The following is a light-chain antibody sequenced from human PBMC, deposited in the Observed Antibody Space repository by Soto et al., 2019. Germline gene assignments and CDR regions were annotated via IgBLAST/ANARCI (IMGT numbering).Light chain of an antibody. CDR2: DAS. J-gene: IGKJ3*01. V-gene: IGKV1-33*01. CDR1: QDINNF. CDR3: QQYDNLPLT. Sequence: DIQMTQSPSSLSASVGDRVTITCQASQDINNFLNWYQQKPGKAPKLLIFDASNLETGVPSRFSGSGSGTDFTFPISSLQPEDIATYYCQQYDNLPLTFGPGTKVDIE.